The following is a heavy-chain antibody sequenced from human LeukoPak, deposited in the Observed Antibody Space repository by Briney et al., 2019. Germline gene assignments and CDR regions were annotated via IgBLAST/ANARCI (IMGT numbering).Heavy chain of an antibody. J-gene: IGHJ4*02. V-gene: IGHV1-69*13. CDR3: ARGDIVVVPAAIGSGFDY. CDR1: GGTFSSYA. D-gene: IGHD2-2*01. CDR2: IIPIFGTA. Sequence: ASVTVSCKASGGTFSSYAISWVRQAPGQGLEWMGGIIPIFGTANYAQKFQGRVTITADESTSTAYMELSSLRSEDTAVYYCARGDIVVVPAAIGSGFDYWGQGTLVTVSS.